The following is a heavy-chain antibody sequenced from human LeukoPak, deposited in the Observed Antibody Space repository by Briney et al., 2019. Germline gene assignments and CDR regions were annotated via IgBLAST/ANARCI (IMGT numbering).Heavy chain of an antibody. CDR1: GGTFSSYA. Sequence: SVKVSCKASGGTFSSYAISWVRQAPGQGLEWMGRIIPIFGTANYAQKSQGRVTITTDESTSTAYMELSSLRSEDTAVYYCARDTPAGAVAFDYWGQGTLVTVSS. J-gene: IGHJ4*02. CDR3: ARDTPAGAVAFDY. V-gene: IGHV1-69*05. CDR2: IIPIFGTA. D-gene: IGHD6-19*01.